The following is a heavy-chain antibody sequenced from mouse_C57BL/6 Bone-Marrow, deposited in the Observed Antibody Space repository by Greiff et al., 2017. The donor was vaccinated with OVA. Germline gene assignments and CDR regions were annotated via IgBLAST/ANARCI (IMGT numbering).Heavy chain of an antibody. CDR1: GYTFTSYW. CDR3: ARQGLIYYYGSSWAMDY. CDR2: IDPSDSYT. Sequence: QVQLQQPGAELVMPGASVKLSCKASGYTFTSYWMHWVKQRPGQGLEWIGEIDPSDSYTNYNQKFKGKSTLTVDKSSSTAYMQLSSLTSEDSAVYYCARQGLIYYYGSSWAMDYWGQGTSVTVSS. V-gene: IGHV1-69*01. D-gene: IGHD1-1*01. J-gene: IGHJ4*01.